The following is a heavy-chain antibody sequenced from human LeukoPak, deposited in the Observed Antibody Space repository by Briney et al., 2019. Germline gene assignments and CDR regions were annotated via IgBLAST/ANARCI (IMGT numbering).Heavy chain of an antibody. CDR1: GFTFSSSW. V-gene: IGHV3-74*01. J-gene: IGHJ5*02. CDR3: ARGLFWFDP. CDR2: INTDRGST. Sequence: GGSLRLSCAASGFTFSSSWMHWVRQAPGKGLVWVSRINTDRGSTNYADSVKGRFTISRDNAKNTLYLQMNSLRAEDTAVYYCARGLFWFDPWGQGTLVTVSS.